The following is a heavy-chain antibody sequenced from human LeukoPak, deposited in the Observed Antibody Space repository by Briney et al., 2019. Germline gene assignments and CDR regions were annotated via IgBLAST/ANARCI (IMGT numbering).Heavy chain of an antibody. CDR2: INAGNGNT. V-gene: IGHV1-3*01. D-gene: IGHD6-19*01. J-gene: IGHJ4*02. CDR1: GYTFTSYA. Sequence: ASVKVSCKASGYTFTSYAMHWARQAPGQRLEWMGWINAGNGNTKYSQKFQGRVTITRDTSASTAYMELSGLRSEDTAVYYCARARYSSGWLFDYWGQGTLVTVSS. CDR3: ARARYSSGWLFDY.